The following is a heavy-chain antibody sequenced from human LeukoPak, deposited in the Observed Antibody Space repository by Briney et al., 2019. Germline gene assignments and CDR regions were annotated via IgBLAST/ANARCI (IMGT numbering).Heavy chain of an antibody. V-gene: IGHV3-74*01. Sequence: GGSLRLSCAASGFTFSSYWMHWVRQAPGKGLVWVSRINSDGSSTSYADSVKGRFTISRDNAKNTLYLQMNSLRAEDTAVYYCAREEEWELLVLDYWGQGTLVTVSP. CDR3: AREEEWELLVLDY. J-gene: IGHJ4*02. CDR2: INSDGSST. CDR1: GFTFSSYW. D-gene: IGHD1-26*01.